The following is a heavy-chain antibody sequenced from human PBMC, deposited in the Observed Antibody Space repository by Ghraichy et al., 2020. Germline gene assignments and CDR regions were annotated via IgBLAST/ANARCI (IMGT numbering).Heavy chain of an antibody. J-gene: IGHJ4*01. D-gene: IGHD3-16*01. V-gene: IGHV3-30*01. CDR2: ISYDGNNK. CDR3: AKPVGGPGTYFFDY. Sequence: GGSLRLSCAASDFAFSSYPMHWVRQAPGKGLEWVTLISYDGNNKDYADSVKGRFTISRDNSKNTLYLQMNSLRLEDTAVYYCAKPVGGPGTYFFDYWGHGTLVTVSS. CDR1: DFAFSSYP.